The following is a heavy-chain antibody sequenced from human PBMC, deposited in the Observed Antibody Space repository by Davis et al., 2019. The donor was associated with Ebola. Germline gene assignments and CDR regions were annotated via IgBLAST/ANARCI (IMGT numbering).Heavy chain of an antibody. CDR2: IYHKGLFYSGTT. D-gene: IGHD3-3*01. Sequence: PGGSLRLSCTVSGDSLSSYYWNWFRQSPGKGLAWIGYIYHKGLFYSGTTNYNPSLKSRVTISVDTSKNRFSLELTSVTAADTAVYYCARGARGLFGALMEMFDSWGQGTLVSV. J-gene: IGHJ4*02. CDR1: GDSLSSYY. V-gene: IGHV4-59*01. CDR3: ARGARGLFGALMEMFDS.